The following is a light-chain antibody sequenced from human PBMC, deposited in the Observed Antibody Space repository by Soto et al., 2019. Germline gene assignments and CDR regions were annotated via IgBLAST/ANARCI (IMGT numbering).Light chain of an antibody. J-gene: IGKJ5*01. CDR1: QSISSY. CDR3: QPSYSTPRIT. Sequence: SHITHSGSSLSSSVLYRVTITCLSSQSISSYLNWYQQKPGKAPKLLIYAAYSLQSGVPSRFSGSGSGTDFTLTISSLQPEDFATYYCQPSYSTPRITSAQATPPELK. V-gene: IGKV1-39*01. CDR2: AAY.